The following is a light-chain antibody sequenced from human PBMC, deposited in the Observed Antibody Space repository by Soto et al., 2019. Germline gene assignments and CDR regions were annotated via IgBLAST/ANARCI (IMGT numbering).Light chain of an antibody. Sequence: SYELTQPPSVPVSPGQTASITCSGDKLGNKYVCWYQQKPGQSPVLVIYQDTKRPSGIPERFSGSNSGNTATLTISGTQAMDEADYYCQAWDSSTVVFGGGTKVTVL. CDR3: QAWDSSTVV. CDR1: KLGNKY. V-gene: IGLV3-1*01. CDR2: QDT. J-gene: IGLJ2*01.